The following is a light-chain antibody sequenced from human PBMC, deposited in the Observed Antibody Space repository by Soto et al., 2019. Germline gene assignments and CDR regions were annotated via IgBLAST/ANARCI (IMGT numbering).Light chain of an antibody. CDR3: SSYTSTSTRV. CDR1: SSDVGGYNY. V-gene: IGLV2-14*01. CDR2: EVS. J-gene: IGLJ2*01. Sequence: QSALTQPASVSGSPGQSITISCTGTSSDVGGYNYVSWYQQHPGKAPKVIISEVSNRPSGVSDRFSGSKSGNTASLTISGLRAEDEADYYCSSYTSTSTRVFGGGTKLTVL.